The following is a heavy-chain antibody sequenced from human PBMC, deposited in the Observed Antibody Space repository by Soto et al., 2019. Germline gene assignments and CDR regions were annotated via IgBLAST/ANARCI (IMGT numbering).Heavy chain of an antibody. J-gene: IGHJ4*02. CDR3: ARELTSRAVDY. CDR2: MNPNSGNT. CDR1: GYTFTSYD. Sequence: QVQLVQSGAEVKKPGASVKVSCKASGYTFTSYDINWVRQATGQGLEWMGWMNPNSGNTGYAQRFQGRVTMTTNASISTAYMELNSLRSEDTAVYYCARELTSRAVDYWGQGTLVTVSS. D-gene: IGHD3-16*01. V-gene: IGHV1-8*01.